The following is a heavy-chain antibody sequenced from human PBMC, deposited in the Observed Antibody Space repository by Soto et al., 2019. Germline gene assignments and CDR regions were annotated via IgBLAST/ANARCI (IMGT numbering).Heavy chain of an antibody. CDR3: ARDGVGATTSDYYYYYGMDV. CDR2: ISSSSSYI. CDR1: GFTFSSYS. V-gene: IGHV3-21*01. Sequence: GGSLRLSCAASGFTFSSYSMNWVRQAPGKGLEWVSSISSSSSYIYYADSVKGRFTISRDNAKNSLYLQMNSLRAEDTAVYYCARDGVGATTSDYYYYYGMDVWGQGTTVTVSS. J-gene: IGHJ6*02. D-gene: IGHD1-26*01.